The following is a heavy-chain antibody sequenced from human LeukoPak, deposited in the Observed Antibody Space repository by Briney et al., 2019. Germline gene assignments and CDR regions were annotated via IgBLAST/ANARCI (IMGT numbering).Heavy chain of an antibody. Sequence: SETLSLTCAVYGGSFSGYYWSWIRQLPGKGLEWIGEINHSGSTNYNPSLKSRVTISVDTSKNQFSLKLSSVTAADTAVYYCARLVAWFDPWGQGTLVTASS. CDR3: ARLVAWFDP. CDR1: GGSFSGYY. D-gene: IGHD2-2*01. CDR2: INHSGST. V-gene: IGHV4-34*01. J-gene: IGHJ5*02.